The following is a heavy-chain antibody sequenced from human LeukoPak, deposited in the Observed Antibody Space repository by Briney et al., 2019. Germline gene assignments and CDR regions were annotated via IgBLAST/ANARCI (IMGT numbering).Heavy chain of an antibody. CDR3: AKDGYNYDSSGHFDY. J-gene: IGHJ4*02. V-gene: IGHV3-23*01. CDR2: ISGSDGAT. D-gene: IGHD3-22*01. Sequence: GGSLRLSCAASGFTFSTYAMHWVRQPPGKGLEWVSAISGSDGATYHADADSVKGRFIISRDNSKNTLYLQINSLRVEDTAVYYCAKDGYNYDSSGHFDYWGQGTLVTVSS. CDR1: GFTFSTYA.